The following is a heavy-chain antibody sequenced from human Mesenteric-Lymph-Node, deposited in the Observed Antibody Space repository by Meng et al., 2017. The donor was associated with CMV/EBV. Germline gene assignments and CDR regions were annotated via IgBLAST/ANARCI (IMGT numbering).Heavy chain of an antibody. CDR3: AREDTVGFLEWFLDY. CDR1: GFTCSNYA. Sequence: SGFTCSNYAMSWVRQTPGKGLGWVSAISGSTGSTYYADSVKGRFTISRDNAKNSLYLQMNSLRAEDTAVYYCAREDTVGFLEWFLDYWGQGTLVTVSS. V-gene: IGHV3-23*01. CDR2: ISGSTGST. J-gene: IGHJ4*02. D-gene: IGHD3-3*01.